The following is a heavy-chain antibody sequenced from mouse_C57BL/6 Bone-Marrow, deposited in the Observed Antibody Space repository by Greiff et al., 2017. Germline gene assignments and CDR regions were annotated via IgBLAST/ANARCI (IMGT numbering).Heavy chain of an antibody. V-gene: IGHV5-6*02. CDR2: ISSGGSYT. J-gene: IGHJ4*01. Sequence: EVTLVESGGDLVKPGGSLKLSCAASGFTFSSYGMSWVRQTPDKRLEWVATISSGGSYTYYPDSVKGRFTISRDNAKNTLYLQMSSLKSEDTAMYYCARRAGSNPYYYAMDYWGQGTSVTVSS. CDR1: GFTFSSYG. D-gene: IGHD2-5*01. CDR3: ARRAGSNPYYYAMDY.